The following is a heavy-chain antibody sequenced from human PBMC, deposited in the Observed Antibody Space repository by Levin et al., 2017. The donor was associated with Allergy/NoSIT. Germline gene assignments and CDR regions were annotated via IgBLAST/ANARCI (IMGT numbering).Heavy chain of an antibody. J-gene: IGHJ5*02. D-gene: IGHD6-13*01. CDR1: GFTFSSYA. V-gene: IGHV3-23*01. Sequence: GGSLRLSCAASGFTFSSYAMSWVRQAPGKGLEWVSAISGSGGSTYYADSVKGRFTIPRDNSKNTLYLQMNSLRAEDTAVYYCAKGLIAAAGARTWFDPWGQGTLVTVSS. CDR3: AKGLIAAAGARTWFDP. CDR2: ISGSGGST.